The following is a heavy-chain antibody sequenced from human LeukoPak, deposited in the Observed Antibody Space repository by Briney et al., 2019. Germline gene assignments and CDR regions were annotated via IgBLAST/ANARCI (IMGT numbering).Heavy chain of an antibody. D-gene: IGHD2-2*01. CDR3: AHTPSPRVVLAPNWFDP. Sequence: SGPTLVKPTQTLTLTCSFSGFSLTTSGVGVGRIRQPPGKALQWLALIYWDDDKRYSPSLRSRLTITKDTSKNQVVLTMTNMDPVDTATYYCAHTPSPRVVLAPNWFDPWGQGTLVTVSS. CDR1: GFSLTTSGVG. J-gene: IGHJ5*02. CDR2: IYWDDDK. V-gene: IGHV2-5*02.